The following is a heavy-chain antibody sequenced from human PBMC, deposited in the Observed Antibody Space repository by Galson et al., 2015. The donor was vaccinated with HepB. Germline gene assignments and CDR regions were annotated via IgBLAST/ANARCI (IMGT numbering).Heavy chain of an antibody. V-gene: IGHV3-23*01. CDR2: ISGSGGST. D-gene: IGHD2-15*01. Sequence: SLRLSCAASGFTFSSYAMSWVRQAPGKGLEWVSAISGSGGSTYYADSVKGRFTISRDNSKNTLYLQINSLRAEDTAVYYCAKVIVVVVAPPGGPRNWFDPWGQGTLVTVSS. CDR3: AKVIVVVVAPPGGPRNWFDP. CDR1: GFTFSSYA. J-gene: IGHJ5*02.